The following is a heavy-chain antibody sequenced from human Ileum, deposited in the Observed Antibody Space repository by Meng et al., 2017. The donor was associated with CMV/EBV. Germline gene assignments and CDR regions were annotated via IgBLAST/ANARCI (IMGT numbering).Heavy chain of an antibody. Sequence: GGSLRLSCAASGFTFSSYGMHWVRQAPGKGLEWVAFIRYDGSNKYYADSVKGRFTISRDNSKNTLYLQMNSLRAEDMALYYCAKDVGRWELQRNWYFYLWGRGTLVTVSS. CDR1: GFTFSSYG. CDR2: IRYDGSNK. D-gene: IGHD1-26*01. V-gene: IGHV3-30*02. CDR3: AKDVGRWELQRNWYFYL. J-gene: IGHJ2*01.